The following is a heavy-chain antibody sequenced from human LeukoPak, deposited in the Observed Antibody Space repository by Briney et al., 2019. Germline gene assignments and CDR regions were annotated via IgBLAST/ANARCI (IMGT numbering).Heavy chain of an antibody. CDR3: ARVDTAMEIYYYYGMDV. CDR2: ISYDGSNK. Sequence: GGSLRLSCAVSGFTFSSYATHWVRQAPGKGLEWVAVISYDGSNKYYADSVKGRFTISRDNSKNTLYLQMNSLRAEDTAVYYCARVDTAMEIYYYYGMDVWGQGTTVTVSS. J-gene: IGHJ6*02. CDR1: GFTFSSYA. V-gene: IGHV3-30-3*01. D-gene: IGHD5-18*01.